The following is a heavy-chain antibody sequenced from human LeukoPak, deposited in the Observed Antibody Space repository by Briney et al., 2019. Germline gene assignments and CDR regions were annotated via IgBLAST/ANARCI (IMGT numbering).Heavy chain of an antibody. J-gene: IGHJ5*02. D-gene: IGHD3-10*01. CDR1: GGSISSYY. CDR2: IYYSGST. V-gene: IGHV4-59*01. Sequence: SETLSLTCTVSGGSISSYYWSWILQPPGKGLEGLGYIYYSGSTNYNPSLKSRVTISVDTSKNQFSLKLSSVPAADTAVYYCARDSGTTGEVKFDPWGQGTLVTVSS. CDR3: ARDSGTTGEVKFDP.